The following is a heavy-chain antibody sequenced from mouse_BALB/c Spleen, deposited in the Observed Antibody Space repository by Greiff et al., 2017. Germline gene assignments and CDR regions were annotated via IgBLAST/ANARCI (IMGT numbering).Heavy chain of an antibody. V-gene: IGHV3-2*02. D-gene: IGHD2-12*01. CDR3: ARLTSYDEVYYAMDY. Sequence: EVKLQESGPGLVKPSQSLSLTCTVTGYSITSDYAWNWIRQFPGNKLEWMGYISYSGSTSYNPSLKSRISITRDTSKNQFFLQLNSVTTEDTATYYCARLTSYDEVYYAMDYWGQGTSVTVSS. J-gene: IGHJ4*01. CDR2: ISYSGST. CDR1: GYSITSDYA.